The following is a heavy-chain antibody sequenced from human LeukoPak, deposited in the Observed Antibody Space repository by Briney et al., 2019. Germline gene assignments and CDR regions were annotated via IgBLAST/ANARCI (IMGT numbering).Heavy chain of an antibody. Sequence: QPGGSLRLSCAASGFTLSSYWMHWVRQVPGKGLVWVSRINTEGSSTNYADSVKGRFTISRDNARNTLYLQMNSLRAEDTAVYYCARDSKLRFLFYYMDVWGKGTTVTVSS. CDR1: GFTLSSYW. J-gene: IGHJ6*03. D-gene: IGHD3-3*01. V-gene: IGHV3-74*01. CDR2: INTEGSST. CDR3: ARDSKLRFLFYYMDV.